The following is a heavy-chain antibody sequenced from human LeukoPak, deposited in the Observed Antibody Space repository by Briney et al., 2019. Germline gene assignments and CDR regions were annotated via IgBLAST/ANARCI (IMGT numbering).Heavy chain of an antibody. D-gene: IGHD3-10*01. CDR1: GFTFSSYW. Sequence: GGSLRLSCAASGFTFSSYWMSWVRQAPGKGLEWVANIKQDGSEKYYVDSVKGRFTISRDNSKNTLYLQMNSLRAEDTAVYYCAKGRARLYSPMDVWGKGTTVTISS. J-gene: IGHJ6*03. CDR3: AKGRARLYSPMDV. V-gene: IGHV3-7*01. CDR2: IKQDGSEK.